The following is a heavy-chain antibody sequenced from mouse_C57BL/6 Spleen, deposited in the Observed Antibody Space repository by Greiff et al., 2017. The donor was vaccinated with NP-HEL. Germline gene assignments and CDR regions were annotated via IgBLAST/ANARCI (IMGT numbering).Heavy chain of an antibody. CDR1: GYTFTSYW. CDR3: ARGATMVTSRYAMDY. J-gene: IGHJ4*01. Sequence: QVQLQQPGAELVMPGASVKLSCKASGYTFTSYWMHWVKQRPGQGLEWIGEIDPSDSYTNYNQKFKGKSTLTVDKSSSTAYMQLSSLTSEDSAVYYCARGATMVTSRYAMDYWGQGTSVTVSS. V-gene: IGHV1-69*01. D-gene: IGHD2-2*01. CDR2: IDPSDSYT.